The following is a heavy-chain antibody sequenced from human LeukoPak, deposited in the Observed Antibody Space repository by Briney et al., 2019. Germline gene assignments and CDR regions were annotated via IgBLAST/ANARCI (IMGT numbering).Heavy chain of an antibody. CDR3: ARDVDGYNLNDDY. V-gene: IGHV3-74*01. CDR1: GFTFSSYW. J-gene: IGHJ4*02. Sequence: GGSLRLSCAASGFTFSSYWMHWVRQAPGKGLVWVSRINSDGSSTSYADSVKGRFTISRDNAKDTLYLQMNSLRAEDTAVYYCARDVDGYNLNDDYWGQGALVTVSS. D-gene: IGHD5-24*01. CDR2: INSDGSST.